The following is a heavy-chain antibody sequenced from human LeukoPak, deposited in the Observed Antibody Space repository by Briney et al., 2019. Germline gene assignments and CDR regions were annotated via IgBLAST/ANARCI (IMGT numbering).Heavy chain of an antibody. J-gene: IGHJ3*02. CDR3: ARLEGLATAGTDAFDI. V-gene: IGHV4-59*01. D-gene: IGHD6-13*01. CDR1: GGPISSYY. Sequence: PSETLSLTCTVSGGPISSYYWSWIRQPPGKGLEWIGYIYYSGSTNYNPSLKSRVTISVDTSKNQFSLKLSSVTAADTAVYYCARLEGLATAGTDAFDIWGQGTMVTVSS. CDR2: IYYSGST.